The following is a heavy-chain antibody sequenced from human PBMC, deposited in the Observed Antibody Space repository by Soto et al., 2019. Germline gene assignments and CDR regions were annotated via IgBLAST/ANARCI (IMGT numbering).Heavy chain of an antibody. V-gene: IGHV3-30-3*01. CDR3: ARSLTPEQQLVLGY. Sequence: GGSLRLSYAASGFTFSSYAMHWVRQAPGKGLEWVAVISYDGSNKYYADSVKGRFTISRDNSKNTLYLQMNSLRAEDTAVYYCARSLTPEQQLVLGYWGQGTLVTVSS. J-gene: IGHJ4*02. CDR1: GFTFSSYA. CDR2: ISYDGSNK. D-gene: IGHD6-13*01.